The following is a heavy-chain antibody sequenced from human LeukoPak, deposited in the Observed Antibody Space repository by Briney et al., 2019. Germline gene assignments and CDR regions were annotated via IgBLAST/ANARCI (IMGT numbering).Heavy chain of an antibody. J-gene: IGHJ6*02. Sequence: PGGSLRLSCAASGFTFSSYSMNWVRQAPGKGLEWASSISSSSSYIYYADSVKGRFTISRDNAKNSLYLQMNSLRAEDTAVYYCARENPVAGTSYYGMDVWGQGTTVTVSS. CDR3: ARENPVAGTSYYGMDV. V-gene: IGHV3-21*01. CDR1: GFTFSSYS. D-gene: IGHD6-19*01. CDR2: ISSSSSYI.